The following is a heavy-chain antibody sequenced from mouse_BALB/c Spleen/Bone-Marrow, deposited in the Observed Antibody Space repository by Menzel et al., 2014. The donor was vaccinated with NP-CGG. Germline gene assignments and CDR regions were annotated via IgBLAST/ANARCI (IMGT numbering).Heavy chain of an antibody. D-gene: IGHD2-4*01. V-gene: IGHV5-9-2*01. J-gene: IGHJ3*01. CDR2: ISGDGRYT. CDR3: ARHAYYDQTEVSFVY. Sequence: EVQVVESGGGLVKSGGSLKLSCAASGFSFSNYGMSWVRQTPEKRLEWVATISGDGRYTFYSDSVKGRFTISRDDAKNSLYLQLSSLRSEDTALYYCARHAYYDQTEVSFVYWGQGTLVTVSA. CDR1: GFSFSNYG.